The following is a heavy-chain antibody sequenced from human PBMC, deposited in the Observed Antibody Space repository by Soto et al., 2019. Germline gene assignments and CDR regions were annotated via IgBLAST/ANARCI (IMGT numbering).Heavy chain of an antibody. V-gene: IGHV1-69*01. J-gene: IGHJ5*02. D-gene: IGHD3-10*01. CDR3: ARENTPYGSGSENWFDP. CDR2: IIPIFGTA. Sequence: QVQLVQSGAEVKKPGSSVKVSCKASGGTFSSYAISWVRQAPGQGLEWMGGIIPIFGTANYAQKFQGRVTITADESTSTAYRELSSLRSEDTAVYYCARENTPYGSGSENWFDPWGQGTLVTVSS. CDR1: GGTFSSYA.